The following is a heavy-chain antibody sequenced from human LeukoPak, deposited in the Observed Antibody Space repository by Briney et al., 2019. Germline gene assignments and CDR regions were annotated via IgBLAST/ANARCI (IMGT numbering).Heavy chain of an antibody. J-gene: IGHJ3*02. CDR3: ARDTYDILTGYYKWAFDI. CDR1: GIPFSSFG. D-gene: IGHD3-9*01. Sequence: GGSLRLSCAAPGIPFSSFGMHWLRQAPGKGLEWVAFIWYDGSNKYYADSVKGRFTISRDNAKNSLYLQMNSLRAEDTAVYYCARDTYDILTGYYKWAFDIWGRGTMVTVSS. V-gene: IGHV3-33*01. CDR2: IWYDGSNK.